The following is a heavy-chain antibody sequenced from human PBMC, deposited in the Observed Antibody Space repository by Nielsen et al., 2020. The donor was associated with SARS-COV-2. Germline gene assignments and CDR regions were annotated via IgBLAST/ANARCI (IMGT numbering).Heavy chain of an antibody. D-gene: IGHD3-3*01. V-gene: IGHV4-39*07. J-gene: IGHJ6*03. CDR3: ARDGRGDDFWSGPYYYYYYYMDV. Sequence: RQAPGKGLEWIGSIYYSGSTYYNPSLKSRVTISVDTSKNQFSLKLSSVTAADTAAYYCARDGRGDDFWSGPYYYYYYYMDVWGKGTTVTVSS. CDR2: IYYSGST.